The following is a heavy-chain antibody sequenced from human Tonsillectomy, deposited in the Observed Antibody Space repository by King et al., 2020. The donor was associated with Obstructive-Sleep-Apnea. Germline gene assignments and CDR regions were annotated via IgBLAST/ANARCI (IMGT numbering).Heavy chain of an antibody. J-gene: IGHJ4*02. D-gene: IGHD3-10*01. CDR1: GGSISSYY. CDR3: ARGLEFGSGTAVRY. CDR2: IYYSGST. Sequence: QLQESGPGLVKPSETLSLTCTVSGGSISSYYWSWIRQPPGKGLEWIGYIYYSGSTNYNPSLKSRVTISVDTSKNQFSLKLNSVTAADTAVYYCARGLEFGSGTAVRYWGQGTLVTVSS. V-gene: IGHV4-59*01.